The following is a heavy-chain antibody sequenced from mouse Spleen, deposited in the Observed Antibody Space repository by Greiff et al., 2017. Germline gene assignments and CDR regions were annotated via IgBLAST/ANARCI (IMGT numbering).Heavy chain of an antibody. Sequence: SGAELVKPGASVKISCKASGYAFSSYWMNWVKQRPGKGLEWIGQIYPGDGDTNYNGKFKGKATLTADKSSSTAYMQLSSLTSEDSAVYFCARGGFRNYDDFDYWGQGTTLTVSS. CDR2: IYPGDGDT. V-gene: IGHV1-80*01. J-gene: IGHJ2*01. CDR3: ARGGFRNYDDFDY. CDR1: GYAFSSYW. D-gene: IGHD2-4*01.